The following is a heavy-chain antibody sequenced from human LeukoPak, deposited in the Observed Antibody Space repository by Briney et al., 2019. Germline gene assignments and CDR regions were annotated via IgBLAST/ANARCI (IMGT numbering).Heavy chain of an antibody. J-gene: IGHJ4*02. D-gene: IGHD3-22*01. CDR1: GGSISSGGYY. Sequence: SQTLSLTCTVSGGSISSGGYYWSWLRQHPGTGLEWIGYIYYSGSTYYNPSLKSRVTISVDTSKNQFSLKLSSVTAADTAVYYCARESGIYDSSGSKIVDYGGQGTLVTVSS. CDR2: IYYSGST. V-gene: IGHV4-31*03. CDR3: ARESGIYDSSGSKIVDY.